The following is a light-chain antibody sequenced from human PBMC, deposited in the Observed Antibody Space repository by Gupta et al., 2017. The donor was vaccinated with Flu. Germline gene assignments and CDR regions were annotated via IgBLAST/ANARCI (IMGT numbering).Light chain of an antibody. Sequence: DVVLTQSRLSLPVTLGQPATIACRSSQSLVYSNGNTYLNWFQQRPGHSPRRLIYKVSNRDSGVPDRFSGSGSGTDFTLKISRVEAEDVFFYYCMQGTHWPYFTFGPGTKVDIK. V-gene: IGKV2-30*01. CDR1: QSLVYSNGNTY. CDR2: KVS. J-gene: IGKJ3*01. CDR3: MQGTHWPYFT.